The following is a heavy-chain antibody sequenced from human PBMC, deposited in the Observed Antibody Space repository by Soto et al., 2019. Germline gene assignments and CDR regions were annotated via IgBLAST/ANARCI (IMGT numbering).Heavy chain of an antibody. D-gene: IGHD1-1*01. J-gene: IGHJ4*02. V-gene: IGHV3-15*01. CDR3: VEGWNDF. Sequence: EVHVVESGGDLVEPGGSLRLSCVTSGFMFSSAWMSWVRQARGKGLEWVARIKSKKDGGARDYAAPVNGRFSISRDDPKSTVYLQMNSLRAEDTALYYCVEGWNDFWGQGTLVTVSS. CDR2: IKSKKDGGAR. CDR1: GFMFSSAW.